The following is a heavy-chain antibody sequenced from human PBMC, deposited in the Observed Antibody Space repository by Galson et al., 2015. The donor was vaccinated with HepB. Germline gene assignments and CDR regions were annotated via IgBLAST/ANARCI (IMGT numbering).Heavy chain of an antibody. CDR1: GFTFSSYG. Sequence: SLRLSCAASGFTFSSYGMHWVRQAPGKGLEWVAVIWYDGSNKYYADSVKGRFTISRDNSKNTLYLQMNSLRAEDTAVYYCARDYGGGVWYFDLWGRGTLVTVSS. CDR3: ARDYGGGVWYFDL. D-gene: IGHD4-23*01. V-gene: IGHV3-33*01. CDR2: IWYDGSNK. J-gene: IGHJ2*01.